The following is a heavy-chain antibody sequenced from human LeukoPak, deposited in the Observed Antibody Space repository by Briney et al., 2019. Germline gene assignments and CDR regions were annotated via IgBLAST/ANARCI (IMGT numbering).Heavy chain of an antibody. Sequence: SETLSLTCTVSGGSISSSSYYWGWIRQPPGKGLEWIGSIHYSGSTYYNPSLRSRVTISVYTSKNQFSLKLSSVTAADTAVYYCAREDGYNFDDAFDIWGQGTMVTVSS. CDR2: IHYSGST. V-gene: IGHV4-39*07. CDR1: GGSISSSSYY. CDR3: AREDGYNFDDAFDI. J-gene: IGHJ3*02. D-gene: IGHD5-24*01.